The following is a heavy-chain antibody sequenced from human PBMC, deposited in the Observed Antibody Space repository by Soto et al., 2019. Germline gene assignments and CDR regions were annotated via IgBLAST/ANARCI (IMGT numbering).Heavy chain of an antibody. CDR2: IYYSGST. D-gene: IGHD4-17*01. Sequence: SETLSLTCTVSGGSISRHYWSRIRQPPGKGLEWIGYIYYSGSTNYNPSLKSRVTISVDTSKNQFSLKLSSVTAADTAVYYCARDSHGIYGDYGNDYWGQGTQVTVSS. CDR1: GGSISRHY. CDR3: ARDSHGIYGDYGNDY. V-gene: IGHV4-59*11. J-gene: IGHJ4*02.